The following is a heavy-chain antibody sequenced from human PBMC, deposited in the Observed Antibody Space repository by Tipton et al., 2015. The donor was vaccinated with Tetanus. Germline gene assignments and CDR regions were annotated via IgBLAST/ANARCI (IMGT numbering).Heavy chain of an antibody. J-gene: IGHJ3*02. V-gene: IGHV4-39*07. CDR3: ARGLLKYGDYRAFDI. Sequence: QLVQSGPEVKPSETLSLTCTVSGASISNSSSYWGWIRQSPGKGLEWIGNIYFSGSTYYNPSLKSRVTISVDRSKNQFSLSLSSVTAADTAMYYCARGLLKYGDYRAFDIWGQGTMVTVSS. D-gene: IGHD4-17*01. CDR1: GASISNSSSY. CDR2: IYFSGST.